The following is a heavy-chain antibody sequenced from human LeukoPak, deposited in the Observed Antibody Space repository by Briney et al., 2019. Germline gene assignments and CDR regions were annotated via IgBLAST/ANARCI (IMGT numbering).Heavy chain of an antibody. CDR1: GGSISYYY. CDR2: ISDGESP. CDR3: ARGGRYFDWLYYPFDF. J-gene: IGHJ4*02. V-gene: IGHV4-59*01. Sequence: SETLSLTCSVSGGSISYYYWSWIRQFPGKGLEWIGYISDGESPDYNPSLQSRVTIYVDSSKNQFFLNLTSVTAADTAVYYCARGGRYFDWLYYPFDFWGRGTLVTVSS. D-gene: IGHD3-9*01.